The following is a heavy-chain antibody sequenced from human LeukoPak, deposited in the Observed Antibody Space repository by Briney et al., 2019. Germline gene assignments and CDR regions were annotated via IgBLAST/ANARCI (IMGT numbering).Heavy chain of an antibody. V-gene: IGHV1-69*04. J-gene: IGHJ4*02. D-gene: IGHD1-7*01. CDR1: GGTFSSYA. CDR3: ASAGVYNWIYRDY. Sequence: SVKVSCKASGGTFSSYAISWVRQAPGQGLEWMGRIIPILGIANYAQKFQGRVTITADKSTSTAYMELSSLRSEDTAVYYCASAGVYNWIYRDYWGQGTLVTVSS. CDR2: IIPILGIA.